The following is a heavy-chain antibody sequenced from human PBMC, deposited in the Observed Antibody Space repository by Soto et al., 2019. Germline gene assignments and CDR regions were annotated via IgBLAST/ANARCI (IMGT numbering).Heavy chain of an antibody. V-gene: IGHV6-1*01. D-gene: IGHD6-13*01. CDR1: GDSVSSNSAA. CDR3: ARAAAAGTYISENWFDP. J-gene: IGHJ5*02. CDR2: TYYRSKWYN. Sequence: PSQTLSLTCAISGDSVSSNSAAWNWIRQSPSRGLEWLGRTYYRSKWYNDYAVSVKSRITINPDTSKNQFSLQLNSVTPEDTAVYYCARAAAAGTYISENWFDPWGQGTLVTVSS.